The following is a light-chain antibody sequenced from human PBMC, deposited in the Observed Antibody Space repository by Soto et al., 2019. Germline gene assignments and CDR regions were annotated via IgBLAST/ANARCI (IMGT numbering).Light chain of an antibody. V-gene: IGKV3-20*01. CDR1: LSINSNF. J-gene: IGKJ4*01. CDR3: QQYISSPLT. CDR2: GAS. Sequence: EIVMTQSPGTLSLSPVEGATLSCSASLSINSNFLAWYQQKPGQAPSLLTYGASSRATDVPDRFSASGSGTDFALTISRLEPEDVAVYYCQQYISSPLTFGGGTKVEI.